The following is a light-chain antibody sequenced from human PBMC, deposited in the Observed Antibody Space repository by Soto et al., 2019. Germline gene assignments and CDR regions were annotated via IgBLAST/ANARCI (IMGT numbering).Light chain of an antibody. CDR1: QSFSST. CDR2: GPS. J-gene: IGKJ2*02. Sequence: EIVMTQSPATLSVSPGESATLSRRASQSFSSTLAWYQQKPGQAPRLLIYGPSTRATGIPARFSGSGSGTEFTLTISSLQSEDFAVYYCQHYNNWLRGTFGQGTKLEIK. CDR3: QHYNNWLRGT. V-gene: IGKV3-15*01.